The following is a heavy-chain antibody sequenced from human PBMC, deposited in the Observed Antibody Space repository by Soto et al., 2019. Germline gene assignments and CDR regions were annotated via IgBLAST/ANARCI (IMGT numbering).Heavy chain of an antibody. CDR3: ARDTGVYCSSTSCYPAIDAFDI. D-gene: IGHD2-2*01. J-gene: IGHJ3*02. Sequence: SETLSLTCTVSGGSISSYYWSWIRQPPGKGLEWIGYIYYSGSTNYNPSLKSRVTISVDTSKNQFSLKLSSVTAADTAVYYCARDTGVYCSSTSCYPAIDAFDIWGQGTMVTVSS. V-gene: IGHV4-59*01. CDR1: GGSISSYY. CDR2: IYYSGST.